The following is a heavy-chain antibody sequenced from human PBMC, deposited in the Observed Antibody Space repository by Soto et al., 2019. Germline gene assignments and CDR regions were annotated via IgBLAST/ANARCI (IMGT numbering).Heavy chain of an antibody. J-gene: IGHJ3*02. CDR1: GYTFTSYG. CDR3: ARDWTYYDSSGYYSDAFDI. V-gene: IGHV1-18*01. CDR2: ISAYNGNT. Sequence: AASVKVSCKASGYTFTSYGISWVRQAPGQGLEWMGWISAYNGNTNYAQKLQGRVTMTTDTSTSTAYMELRSLRSDDTAVYYCARDWTYYDSSGYYSDAFDIWGQGTMVTVSS. D-gene: IGHD3-22*01.